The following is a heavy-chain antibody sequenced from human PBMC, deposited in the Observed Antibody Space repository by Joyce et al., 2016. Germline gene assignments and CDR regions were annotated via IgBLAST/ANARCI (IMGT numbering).Heavy chain of an antibody. Sequence: QVQLQESGPGLVKPSETLSLTCTVSGGAISSNYWNWIRQSPGKGLEWIGYIYTGGNTIYHPSLKSRVTISVDTSKKQFFLKLKSVTAADTAQYYCARGRVDYDSWSGYIHPFDDWGQGTLVTVLS. J-gene: IGHJ4*02. CDR2: IYTGGNT. CDR1: GGAISSNY. D-gene: IGHD3-3*01. CDR3: ARGRVDYDSWSGYIHPFDD. V-gene: IGHV4-59*01.